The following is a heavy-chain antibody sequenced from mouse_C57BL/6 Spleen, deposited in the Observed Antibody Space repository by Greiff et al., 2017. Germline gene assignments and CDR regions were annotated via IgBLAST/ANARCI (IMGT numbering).Heavy chain of an antibody. J-gene: IGHJ3*01. Sequence: QVQLQQPGAELVMPGASVQLSCKASGYTFTSYWMHWVKQRPGQGLEWIGEIDPSDSYTNYNQQFKGKSTWTVDKSSSTAYMQLSSLTSEDSAVYYCARADYYGSPRFADWGQGTLVTVSA. CDR3: ARADYYGSPRFAD. V-gene: IGHV1-69*01. D-gene: IGHD1-1*01. CDR1: GYTFTSYW. CDR2: IDPSDSYT.